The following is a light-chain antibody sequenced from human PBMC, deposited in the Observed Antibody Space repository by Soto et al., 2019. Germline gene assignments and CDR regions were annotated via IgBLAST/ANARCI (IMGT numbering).Light chain of an antibody. CDR2: ENN. V-gene: IGLV1-51*02. CDR3: GTWDSSLSAGWV. Sequence: QSVLPQPPSVSAAPGQKVTISCSGSSSNIGNNYVSWYQQLPGTAPKLLIYENNKRPSGIPDRFPGSKSGTSATLGITGLQTGDEADYYCGTWDSSLSAGWVFGTGTKVTVL. CDR1: SSNIGNNY. J-gene: IGLJ1*01.